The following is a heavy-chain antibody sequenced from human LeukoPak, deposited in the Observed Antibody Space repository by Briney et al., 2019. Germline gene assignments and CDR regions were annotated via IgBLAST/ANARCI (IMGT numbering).Heavy chain of an antibody. CDR3: ARPRVATSRRDFDY. CDR2: IIPILGIA. D-gene: IGHD5-12*01. V-gene: IGHV1-69*04. CDR1: GGTFNSYA. J-gene: IGHJ4*02. Sequence: GASVKVSCKASGGTFNSYAISWVRQAPGQGLEWMGRIIPILGIANYAQKFQGRVTMTRDTSTSTVYMELSSLRSEDTAVYYCARPRVATSRRDFDYWGQGTLVTVSS.